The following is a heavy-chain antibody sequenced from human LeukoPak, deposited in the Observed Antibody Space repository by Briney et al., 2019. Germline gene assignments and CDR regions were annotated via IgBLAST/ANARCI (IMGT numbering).Heavy chain of an antibody. D-gene: IGHD6-19*01. V-gene: IGHV3-30*04. CDR3: ARDPVADFDY. CDR2: ISYDGGSK. J-gene: IGHJ4*02. Sequence: GGSLRLSCAASGFTFSTYAMYWVRQAPGKGLEWVAVISYDGGSKIYADSVKGRFTISRDNSKNTLFLQMNSLRTEDTAVYYCARDPVADFDYWGQGTLVTVSS. CDR1: GFTFSTYA.